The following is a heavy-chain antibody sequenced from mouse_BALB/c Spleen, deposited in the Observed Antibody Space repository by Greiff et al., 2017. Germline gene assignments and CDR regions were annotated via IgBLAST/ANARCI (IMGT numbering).Heavy chain of an antibody. CDR2: LYPGDGDT. D-gene: IGHD2-13*01. V-gene: IGHV1-80*01. J-gene: IGHJ3*01. CDR3: TRGDAAWFAY. Sequence: QVQLQQSGAELVRPGSSVKISCKASGYAFSSYWMNWVKQRPGQGLEWIGQLYPGDGDTNYNGKFKGKATLTADKSSSTAYMQLSSITSEDSAVYFCTRGDAAWFAYWGQGTLVTVSA. CDR1: GYAFSSYW.